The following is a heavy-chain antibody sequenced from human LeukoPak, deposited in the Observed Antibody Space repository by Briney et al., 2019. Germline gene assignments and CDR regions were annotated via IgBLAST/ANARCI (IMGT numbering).Heavy chain of an antibody. CDR3: ARWGDYGPPRAYGMDV. Sequence: ASVTVSCKASGYTFTGYYMHWVRQAPGQGLEWMGWINPNSGGTNYAQKFQGRVTMTRDTSISTAYMELSRLRSDDTAVYYCARWGDYGPPRAYGMDVWGQGTTVTVSS. D-gene: IGHD4/OR15-4a*01. V-gene: IGHV1-2*02. J-gene: IGHJ6*02. CDR2: INPNSGGT. CDR1: GYTFTGYY.